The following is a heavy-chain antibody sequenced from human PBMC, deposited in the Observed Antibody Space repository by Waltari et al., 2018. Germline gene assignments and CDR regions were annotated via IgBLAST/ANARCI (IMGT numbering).Heavy chain of an antibody. J-gene: IGHJ5*02. CDR1: GGTFSSYA. CDR2: IIPIFGTA. Sequence: QVQLVQSGAEVKKPGSSVKVSCKASGGTFSSYAISWVRQAPGQGLEWMGGIIPIFGTANYAQEFQGRVTITADESTSTAYMELSSLRSEDTAVYYCARDHPDYDYIWGSYRTNSWFDPWGQGTLVTVSS. V-gene: IGHV1-69*13. D-gene: IGHD3-16*02. CDR3: ARDHPDYDYIWGSYRTNSWFDP.